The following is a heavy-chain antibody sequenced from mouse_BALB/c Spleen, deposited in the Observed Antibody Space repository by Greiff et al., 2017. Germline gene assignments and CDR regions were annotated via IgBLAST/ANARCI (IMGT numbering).Heavy chain of an antibody. Sequence: EVHLVESGGGLVKPGGSLKLSCAASGFAFSSYDMSWVRQTPEKRLEWVAYISSGGGSTYYPDTVKGRFTISRDNAKNTLYLQMSSLKSEDTAMYYCAFAYWGQGTLVTVSA. CDR1: GFAFSSYD. CDR2: ISSGGGST. J-gene: IGHJ3*01. V-gene: IGHV5-12-1*01. CDR3: AFAY.